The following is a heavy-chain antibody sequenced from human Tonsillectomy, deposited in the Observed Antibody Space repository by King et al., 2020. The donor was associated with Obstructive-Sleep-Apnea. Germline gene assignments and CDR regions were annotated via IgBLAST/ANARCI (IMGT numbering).Heavy chain of an antibody. J-gene: IGHJ6*02. D-gene: IGHD3-10*01. CDR1: GFTFSSYW. Sequence: VQLVEFGGALVQPGGSLRLSCAASGFTFSSYWMHWVRQAPGKGLVWVSHFNSDGSSTSYADSVKGRFTISRDNAKNTLYLQMNSLRAEDTAVYFCARDRVVRGYYYYYGMDVWGQGTAVTVSS. V-gene: IGHV3-74*01. CDR2: FNSDGSST. CDR3: ARDRVVRGYYYYYGMDV.